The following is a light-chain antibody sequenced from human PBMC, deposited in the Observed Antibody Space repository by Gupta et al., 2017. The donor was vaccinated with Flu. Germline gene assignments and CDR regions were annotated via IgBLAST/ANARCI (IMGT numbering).Light chain of an antibody. CDR2: GAS. V-gene: IGKV3-20*01. CDR3: QQECSTPIT. J-gene: IGKJ2*01. CDR1: QSVSSSY. Sequence: EIVLTQSPGTLSLSPGERATLSCRASQSVSSSYLAWYQQKPGQAPRLLIYGASSRATGIPDRFSGSGSGTDFTLTISRLEPEDFAVYYCQQECSTPITFGQGTKVEIK.